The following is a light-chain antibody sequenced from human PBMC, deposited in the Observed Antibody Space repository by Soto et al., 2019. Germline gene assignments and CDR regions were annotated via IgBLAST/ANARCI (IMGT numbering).Light chain of an antibody. V-gene: IGLV2-14*03. CDR2: DVN. CDR1: SSDVGLYNY. CDR3: SSYTSDTTHVV. J-gene: IGLJ2*01. Sequence: QSALTHPASVSGSPGQSITSSCTGSSSDVGLYNYVSWYQQHPGKAPKLMIYDVNDRPSGVSDRFSGSKSGNTASLTISGLQADDEADYFCSSYTSDTTHVVFGGGTKLTVL.